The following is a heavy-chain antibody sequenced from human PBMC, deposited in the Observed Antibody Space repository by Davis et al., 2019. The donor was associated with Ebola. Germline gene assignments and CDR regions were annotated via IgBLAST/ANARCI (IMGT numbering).Heavy chain of an antibody. J-gene: IGHJ6*02. V-gene: IGHV1-69-2*01. D-gene: IGHD3-9*01. Sequence: AASVTVSCKTSGYSFSDYYIHWVQGAPGKGLEWVGLVDPKAGKTVYAEKFQDRVTITADKSTDTVYMELSSLRYEDTAVYYCVTLDILTAYISYAMDVWGQGTTVTVS. CDR3: VTLDILTAYISYAMDV. CDR2: VDPKAGKT. CDR1: GYSFSDYY.